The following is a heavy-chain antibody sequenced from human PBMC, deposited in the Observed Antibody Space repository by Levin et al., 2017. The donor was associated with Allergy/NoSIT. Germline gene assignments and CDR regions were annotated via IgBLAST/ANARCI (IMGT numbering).Heavy chain of an antibody. CDR1: GYTFTGYY. D-gene: IGHD3-10*01. J-gene: IGHJ4*02. CDR2: INPNSGGT. V-gene: IGHV1-2*02. CDR3: ARDVYGSGSYDDY. Sequence: ASVKVSCKASGYTFTGYYMHWVRQAPGQGLEWMGWINPNSGGTNYAQKFQGRVTMTRGTSISTAYMELSRLRADETAVYYWARDVYGSGSYDDYWGQGTLVTVSS.